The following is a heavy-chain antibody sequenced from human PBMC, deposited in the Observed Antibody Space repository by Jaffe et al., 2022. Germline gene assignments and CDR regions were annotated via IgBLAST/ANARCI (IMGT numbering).Heavy chain of an antibody. Sequence: EVQLVESGGGLVQPGGSLRLSCAASGFTFSSYEMNWVRQAPGKGLEWVSYISSSGSTIYYADSVKGRFTISRDNAKNSLYLQMNSLRAEDTAVYYCARTLHGGYHDAFDIWGQGTMVTVSS. CDR2: ISSSGSTI. J-gene: IGHJ3*02. CDR3: ARTLHGGYHDAFDI. V-gene: IGHV3-48*03. D-gene: IGHD3-16*02. CDR1: GFTFSSYE.